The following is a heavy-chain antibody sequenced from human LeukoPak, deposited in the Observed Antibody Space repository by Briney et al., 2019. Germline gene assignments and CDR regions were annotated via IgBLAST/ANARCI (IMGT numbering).Heavy chain of an antibody. J-gene: IGHJ4*02. Sequence: GGSLRLSCATSGFTFSRYAMTWVRQAPGKGLEWVSIISDSGGSPYYADSVKGRFTISRDNSKNTLCLQMNSLRAEDTAIYYCASSGSYYFPFDYWGQGTLVTVSS. CDR2: ISDSGGSP. V-gene: IGHV3-23*01. CDR1: GFTFSRYA. D-gene: IGHD3-10*01. CDR3: ASSGSYYFPFDY.